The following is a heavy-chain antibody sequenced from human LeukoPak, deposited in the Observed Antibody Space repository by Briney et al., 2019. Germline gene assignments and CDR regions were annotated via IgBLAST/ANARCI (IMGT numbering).Heavy chain of an antibody. D-gene: IGHD5-18*01. CDR2: ISYDGSNK. V-gene: IGHV3-30*18. Sequence: GGSLRLSCAASGSTFSSYWMHWVRQAPGKGLEWVAVISYDGSNKYYADSVKGRFTISRDNSKNTLYLQMNSLRAEDTAVYYCAKGDRGYSYGPDYWGQGTLVTVSS. CDR3: AKGDRGYSYGPDY. J-gene: IGHJ4*02. CDR1: GSTFSSYW.